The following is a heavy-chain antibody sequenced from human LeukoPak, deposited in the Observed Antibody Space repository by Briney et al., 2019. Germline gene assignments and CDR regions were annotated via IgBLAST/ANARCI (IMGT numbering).Heavy chain of an antibody. CDR2: INPNSGGT. D-gene: IGHD6-19*01. CDR1: GYTFTGYY. CDR3: ARDRGAVAGIRSYYYYMDV. V-gene: IGHV1-2*02. J-gene: IGHJ6*03. Sequence: ASVKVSCKASGYTFTGYYMHWVRQAPGQGLEWMGWINPNSGGTNYAQKFQGRVTMTRDTSISTAYMELGRLRSDDTAVYYCARDRGAVAGIRSYYYYMDVWGKGTTVTVS.